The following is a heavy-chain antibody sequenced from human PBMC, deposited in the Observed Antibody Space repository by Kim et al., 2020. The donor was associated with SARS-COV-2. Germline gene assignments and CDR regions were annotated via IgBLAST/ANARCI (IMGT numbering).Heavy chain of an antibody. D-gene: IGHD3-9*01. CDR2: ISAYNGNT. J-gene: IGHJ6*02. V-gene: IGHV1-18*01. Sequence: ASVKVSCKASGYTFTSYGISWVRQAPGQGLEWMGWISAYNGNTNYAQKLQGRVTMTTDTSTSTAYMELRSLRSDDTAVYYCARGLYYDILTGYPLLYYYYGMDVWGQGTTVTVSS. CDR1: GYTFTSYG. CDR3: ARGLYYDILTGYPLLYYYYGMDV.